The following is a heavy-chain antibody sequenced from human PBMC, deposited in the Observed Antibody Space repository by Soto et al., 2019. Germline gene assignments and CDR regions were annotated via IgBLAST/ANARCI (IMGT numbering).Heavy chain of an antibody. Sequence: ASVNVSCKASGYTFTSYGISWVRQAPGQGLEWMGWISAYNGNTNYAQKLQGRVTMTTDTSTSTAYMELRSLRSDDTAVYYCARVQGDYVWGSYNYYYYGMDVWGQGTTVTVSS. V-gene: IGHV1-18*04. J-gene: IGHJ6*02. D-gene: IGHD3-16*01. CDR3: ARVQGDYVWGSYNYYYYGMDV. CDR1: GYTFTSYG. CDR2: ISAYNGNT.